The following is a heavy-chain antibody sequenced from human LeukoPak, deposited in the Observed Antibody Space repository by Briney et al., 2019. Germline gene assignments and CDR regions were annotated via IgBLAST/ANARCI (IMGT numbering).Heavy chain of an antibody. D-gene: IGHD2-2*01. CDR3: ARVPYCSSTSCYYFDY. CDR1: GFTFSSYW. J-gene: IGHJ4*02. Sequence: PGGPLILSCAASGFTFSSYWMSWVRQAPGKGLEWVANIKQDGSEKYYVDSVKGRFTISRDNAKNSLYLQMNSLRAEDTAVYYCARVPYCSSTSCYYFDYWGQGTLVTVSS. CDR2: IKQDGSEK. V-gene: IGHV3-7*01.